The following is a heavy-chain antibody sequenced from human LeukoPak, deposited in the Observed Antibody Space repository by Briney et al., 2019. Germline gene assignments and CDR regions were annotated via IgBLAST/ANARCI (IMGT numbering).Heavy chain of an antibody. CDR3: ARDGATGVFET. CDR1: GASIRSAGYS. D-gene: IGHD3-3*01. V-gene: IGHV4-31*11. J-gene: IGHJ5*02. Sequence: SETLSLTCAVSGASIRSAGYSYYWIRQYSGKGLEWIGHIYYSGSPSYNPSLKSRVTISMDTSKNHFSLNLTSVTAADTAVYFCARDGATGVFETWGQGTLVAVSS. CDR2: IYYSGSP.